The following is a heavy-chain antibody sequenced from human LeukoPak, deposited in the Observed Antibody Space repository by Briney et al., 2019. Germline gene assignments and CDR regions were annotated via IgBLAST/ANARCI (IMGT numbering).Heavy chain of an antibody. CDR1: GFTFSSYG. V-gene: IGHV3-30*18. CDR2: ISYDGSNK. Sequence: GGSLRLSCAASGFTFSSYGMHWVRQAPGKGLEWVAVISYDGSNKYYAGSVKGRFTISRDNSKNTLYLQMNSLRAEDTAVYYCAKDLWLENHWGQGTLVTVSS. D-gene: IGHD6-19*01. J-gene: IGHJ5*02. CDR3: AKDLWLENH.